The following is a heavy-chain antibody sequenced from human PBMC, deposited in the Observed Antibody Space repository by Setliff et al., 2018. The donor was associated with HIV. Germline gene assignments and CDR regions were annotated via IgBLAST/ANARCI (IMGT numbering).Heavy chain of an antibody. CDR3: ARGYYNFWSGYYDSRFPNPIDSFGL. CDR1: GYTFSSYG. Sequence: EAAGKGSGKASGYTFSSYGISWVRQAPGQGVEWMGWISAYNGNTNYAQKLQGRVTLTPDTSTSTAYMELRSLRPDDTAVYYCARGYYNFWSGYYDSRFPNPIDSFGLFCPGTMVTFSS. D-gene: IGHD3-3*01. CDR2: ISAYNGNT. J-gene: IGHJ3*01. V-gene: IGHV1-18*01.